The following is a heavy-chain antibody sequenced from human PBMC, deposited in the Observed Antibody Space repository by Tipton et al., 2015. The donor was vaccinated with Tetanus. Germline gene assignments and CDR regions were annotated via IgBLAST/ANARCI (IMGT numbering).Heavy chain of an antibody. V-gene: IGHV3-23*01. CDR3: AISDVAVADTN. CDR2: ITLSGGSS. D-gene: IGHD6-19*01. CDR1: GFTFSAYG. Sequence: GSLRLSCAASGFTFSAYGMSWVRQAPGRGLEWVAGITLSGGSSWYADSVKGRLTVSRDNSKNTLYLQMNSLRAEDTAIYYCAISDVAVADTNWGQGTLVTVSS. J-gene: IGHJ4*02.